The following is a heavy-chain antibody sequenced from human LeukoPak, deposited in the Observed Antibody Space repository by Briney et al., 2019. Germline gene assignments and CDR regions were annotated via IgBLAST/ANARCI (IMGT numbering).Heavy chain of an antibody. Sequence: ASVKVSCKVSGYTLSDLSMHWVRQAPGKGLEWMGGFDPEVGETIYAQKFRGRVTMTEGTSTDTAYMELSSLRSEDTAVYYCATSKGMITFGGVIVWGQGTLVTVSS. CDR3: ATSKGMITFGGVIV. CDR1: GYTLSDLS. V-gene: IGHV1-24*01. D-gene: IGHD3-16*02. J-gene: IGHJ4*02. CDR2: FDPEVGET.